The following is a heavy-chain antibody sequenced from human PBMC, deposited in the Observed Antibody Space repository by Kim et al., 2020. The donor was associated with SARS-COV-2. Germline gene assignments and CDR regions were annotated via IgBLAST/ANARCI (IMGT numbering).Heavy chain of an antibody. Sequence: QGRVTMTRDTSTSTVYMELSSLRSEDTAVYYCARGGITIFGVVRYDAFDIWGQGTMVTVSS. CDR3: ARGGITIFGVVRYDAFDI. D-gene: IGHD3-3*01. J-gene: IGHJ3*02. V-gene: IGHV1-46*01.